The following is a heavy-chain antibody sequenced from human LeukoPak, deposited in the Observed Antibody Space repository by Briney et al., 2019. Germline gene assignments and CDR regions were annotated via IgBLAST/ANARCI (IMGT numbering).Heavy chain of an antibody. CDR1: GFTFSSYS. CDR3: ASVGAGAFDI. Sequence: GGSLRLSCAASGFTFSSYSMNWVRQAPGKGLEWVSSISSSSSYIYYADSVKCRFTISRDNSKNALYLQMNSLRAEDTAVYYCASVGAGAFDIWGQGTMVTVSS. J-gene: IGHJ3*02. CDR2: ISSSSSYI. V-gene: IGHV3-21*04. D-gene: IGHD1-26*01.